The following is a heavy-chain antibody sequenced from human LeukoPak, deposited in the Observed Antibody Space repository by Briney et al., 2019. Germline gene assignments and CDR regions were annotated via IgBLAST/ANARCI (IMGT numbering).Heavy chain of an antibody. D-gene: IGHD5-18*01. CDR3: ARARRGHSYSFDS. CDR2: IDWDDDK. Sequence: SGPALVKPTQTLTLTCTFSVFSLSTSGMSVSWIRQPPGKALEWLARIDWDDDKFYSTSLKTRLTISKDTFKNQVVLTMTNMDPVDTATYYCARARRGHSYSFDSWGQGNLVTVSS. CDR1: VFSLSTSGMS. V-gene: IGHV2-70*17. J-gene: IGHJ4*02.